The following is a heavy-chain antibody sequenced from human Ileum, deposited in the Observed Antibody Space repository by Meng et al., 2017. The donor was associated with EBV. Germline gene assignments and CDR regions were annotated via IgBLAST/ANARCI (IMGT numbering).Heavy chain of an antibody. V-gene: IGHV4-4*02. CDR3: LRGSGGSV. CDR2: IPHRGSS. J-gene: IGHJ1*01. CDR1: GDSITNHNG. Sequence: QGQVAGAGPARVEPSQPLYHTCAVSGDSITNHNGWAWVRQPPGKGLEWIGEIPHRGSSAYNPSLKSRVSMSIDKSKNQFSLKLTSVTAADTAVYHCLRGSGGSVWGQGTLVTVSS. D-gene: IGHD3-10*01.